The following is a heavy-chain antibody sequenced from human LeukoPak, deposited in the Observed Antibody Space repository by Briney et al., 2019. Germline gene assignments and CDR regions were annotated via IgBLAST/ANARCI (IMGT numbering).Heavy chain of an antibody. Sequence: PSETLSLTCTVSGGSIRGYYWSWLRQPPGKGLEWIGYIYYGGSTDFTTSLKSRVIISVDTSKNQFSLKLTSVTAADTAVYFCARIEMATISSPTPIFDYWGQGTLVTVSS. J-gene: IGHJ4*02. CDR3: ARIEMATISSPTPIFDY. D-gene: IGHD5-24*01. V-gene: IGHV4-59*01. CDR2: IYYGGST. CDR1: GGSIRGYY.